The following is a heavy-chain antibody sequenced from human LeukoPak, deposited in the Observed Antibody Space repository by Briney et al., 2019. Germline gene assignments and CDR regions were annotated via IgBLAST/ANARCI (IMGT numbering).Heavy chain of an antibody. CDR1: GFTFSSYA. CDR2: ISGSGGST. CDR3: AKGYCSSTSCYYYFDY. J-gene: IGHJ4*02. D-gene: IGHD2-2*01. Sequence: GGSLRLSCAASGFTFSSYAMSWVRQAPGKGLEWVSAISGSGGSTYYADSVKGRFTISRDNSKNTLYLQMNSLRAEDTAVYYCAKGYCSSTSCYYYFDYWGQGTLVTVSS. V-gene: IGHV3-23*01.